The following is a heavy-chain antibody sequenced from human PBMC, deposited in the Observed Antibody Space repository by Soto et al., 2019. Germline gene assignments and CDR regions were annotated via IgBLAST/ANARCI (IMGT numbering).Heavy chain of an antibody. CDR3: ARADTTGWSYWFDP. CDR1: GYTFNDYF. V-gene: IGHV1-2*04. J-gene: IGHJ5*02. Sequence: QVQLVQSGAEVEKPGASVKVSCKASGYTFNDYFIHWVRQAPGQGLEWMGWINPSSGASHYEGKLQGSVTMTRDTAISTAYLTLSSLRSDDTGVYYCARADTTGWSYWFDPWGQGTLVTVSS. D-gene: IGHD6-19*01. CDR2: INPSSGAS.